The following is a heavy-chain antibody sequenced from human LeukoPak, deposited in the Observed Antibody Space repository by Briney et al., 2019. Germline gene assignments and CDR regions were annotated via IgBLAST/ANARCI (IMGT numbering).Heavy chain of an antibody. V-gene: IGHV3-30-3*01. CDR3: ARGTGSSLEY. CDR2: ISYVGSNK. D-gene: IGHD1-26*01. J-gene: IGHJ4*02. Sequence: GGSLRLSCAASGFTFSSYAMHWVRQAPGKGREWLAVISYVGSNKYYAVSVKGRFTISRDNSKNTLYLQMNSLRAEDTAVYYCARGTGSSLEYWGQGTLVTVSS. CDR1: GFTFSSYA.